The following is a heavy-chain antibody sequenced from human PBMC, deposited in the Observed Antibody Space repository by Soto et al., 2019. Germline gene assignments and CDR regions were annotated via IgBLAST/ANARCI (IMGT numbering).Heavy chain of an antibody. V-gene: IGHV1-2*02. D-gene: IGHD1-20*01. J-gene: IGHJ6*02. CDR1: GYTFTGYY. CDR2: INPNSGGT. Sequence: ASVKVSCKASGYTFTGYYMHWVRQAPGHGLEWMGWINPNSGGTNYAQKFQGRVTMTRDTSISKAYMELSRLRSDDTAVYYCARDGITGTKDYYYGMDVWGQGTTVTVSS. CDR3: ARDGITGTKDYYYGMDV.